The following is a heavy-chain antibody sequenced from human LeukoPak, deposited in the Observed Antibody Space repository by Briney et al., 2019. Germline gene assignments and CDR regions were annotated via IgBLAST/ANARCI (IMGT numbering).Heavy chain of an antibody. CDR2: FSYRGST. CDR1: GGSISTYY. CDR3: ARTYSTSLVFDY. Sequence: PSETLSLTCTVSGGSISTYYWNWIRQPPGKGLEWIGYFSYRGSTKHNPSLKGRVPISGDKSKNQFSLKLSSVTAADTAFYYCARTYSTSLVFDYWGQGILVTVSS. V-gene: IGHV4-59*01. J-gene: IGHJ4*02. D-gene: IGHD6-6*01.